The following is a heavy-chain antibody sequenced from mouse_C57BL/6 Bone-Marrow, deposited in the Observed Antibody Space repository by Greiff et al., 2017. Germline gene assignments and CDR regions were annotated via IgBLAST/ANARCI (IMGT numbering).Heavy chain of an antibody. CDR1: GYAFSSSW. Sequence: QVQLQQSGPELVKPGASVKISCKASGYAFSSSWMNWVKQRPGKGLEWIGRIYPGDGDTNYNGKFKGKATLTADKSSSTAYMQLSSLTSEDSAVYFCARPLYGSSPYWYFDVWGTGTTVTVSS. D-gene: IGHD1-1*01. V-gene: IGHV1-82*01. J-gene: IGHJ1*03. CDR2: IYPGDGDT. CDR3: ARPLYGSSPYWYFDV.